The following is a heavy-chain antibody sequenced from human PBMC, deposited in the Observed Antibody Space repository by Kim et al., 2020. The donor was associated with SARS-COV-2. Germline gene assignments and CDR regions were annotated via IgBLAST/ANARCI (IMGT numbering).Heavy chain of an antibody. V-gene: IGHV3-9*01. Sequence: GGSLRLSCAASGFTFGDYAMHWVRQAPGKGMEWVSGVTWNSGSIAYADSVKGRFTISRDNAKNSLYLQMNILRVEDTASYYCSRGGYFTSIGCRIYYYY. CDR1: GFTFGDYA. CDR2: VTWNSGSI. CDR3: SRGGYFTSIGCRIYYYY. J-gene: IGHJ6*01. D-gene: IGHD2-2*01.